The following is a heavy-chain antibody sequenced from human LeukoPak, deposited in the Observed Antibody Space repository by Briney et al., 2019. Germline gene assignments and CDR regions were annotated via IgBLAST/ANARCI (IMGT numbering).Heavy chain of an antibody. V-gene: IGHV1-3*01. CDR3: ARGRSLRYFDWVDY. CDR2: INAGNGNT. J-gene: IGHJ4*02. CDR1: GYTFTSYA. Sequence: ASVKVSCKASGYTFTSYAMHWVRQAPGQRLEWMGWINAGNGNTKYSQKFQGRVTITSDTSASTAYMELSSLRSEDTAVYYCARGRSLRYFDWVDYWGQGTLVTVSS. D-gene: IGHD3-9*01.